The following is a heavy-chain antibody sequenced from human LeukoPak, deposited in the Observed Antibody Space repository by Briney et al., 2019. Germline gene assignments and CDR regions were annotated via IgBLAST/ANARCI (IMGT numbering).Heavy chain of an antibody. Sequence: PSETLSLTCAVYGGSFSGYYWSWIRQPPGKGLEWIGEINHSGSTNYNPSLKSRVNISVDTSKNQFSLKLSSVTAADTAVYYCARARGYSGYALYWGQGTLVTVSS. CDR1: GGSFSGYY. D-gene: IGHD5-12*01. CDR2: INHSGST. V-gene: IGHV4-34*01. CDR3: ARARGYSGYALY. J-gene: IGHJ4*02.